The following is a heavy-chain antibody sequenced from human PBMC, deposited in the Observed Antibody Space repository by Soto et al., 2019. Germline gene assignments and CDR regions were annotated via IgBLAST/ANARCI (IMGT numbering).Heavy chain of an antibody. Sequence: EVQLLESGGGLVQPGGSLRLSCEASGFTFNTYAWNWVRQAPGKGLECVAAISGRGGSSYYADFVKGRFTMSRDNSKNTLYLQMNTLRPEDTAVYYCAKGRYCDYGYFYYWGQGTLVTVSS. D-gene: IGHD4-17*01. J-gene: IGHJ4*02. CDR3: AKGRYCDYGYFYY. CDR1: GFTFNTYA. CDR2: ISGRGGSS. V-gene: IGHV3-23*01.